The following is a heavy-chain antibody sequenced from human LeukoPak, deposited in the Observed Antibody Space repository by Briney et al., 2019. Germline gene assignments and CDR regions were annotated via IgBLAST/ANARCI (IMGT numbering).Heavy chain of an antibody. CDR2: ISSRSNTI. CDR3: ARDPSQFLEPHWLDP. D-gene: IGHD3-3*01. Sequence: SGGSLRLSCAASGVTFSTYSMYWVRQAPGKGLEWVSYISSRSNTIYYANSVRGRFTISRDNAKNSLYLQMNSLRVEDTAVYYCARDPSQFLEPHWLDPWGQGTLVTVSS. J-gene: IGHJ5*02. CDR1: GVTFSTYS. V-gene: IGHV3-48*01.